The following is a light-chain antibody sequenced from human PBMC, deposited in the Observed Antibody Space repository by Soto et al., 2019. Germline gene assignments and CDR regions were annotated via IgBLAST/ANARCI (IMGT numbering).Light chain of an antibody. CDR1: QSISSW. V-gene: IGKV1-5*01. CDR3: QQYNTGKT. Sequence: DIPMTPSPSPPSASFGDRVTLTFRASQSISSWLAWYQQKPGKAPKLLIYDASSLESGVPSRFSGSGSGTEFTLTISSLQPDDFATYYCQQYNTGKTFGQGTKV. J-gene: IGKJ1*01. CDR2: DAS.